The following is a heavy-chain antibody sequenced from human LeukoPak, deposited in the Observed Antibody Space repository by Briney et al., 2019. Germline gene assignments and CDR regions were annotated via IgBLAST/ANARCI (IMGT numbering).Heavy chain of an antibody. Sequence: ASVKVSRKASGYTFTSYDINWVRQATGQGLEWMGWMNPNSGNTGYAQKFQGRVTITRNTSISTAYMELSSLRSEDTAVYYCARGRYCSSTSCYVPDDYYYYYYMDVWGKGTTVTVSS. D-gene: IGHD2-2*01. J-gene: IGHJ6*03. CDR3: ARGRYCSSTSCYVPDDYYYYYYMDV. CDR2: MNPNSGNT. V-gene: IGHV1-8*03. CDR1: GYTFTSYD.